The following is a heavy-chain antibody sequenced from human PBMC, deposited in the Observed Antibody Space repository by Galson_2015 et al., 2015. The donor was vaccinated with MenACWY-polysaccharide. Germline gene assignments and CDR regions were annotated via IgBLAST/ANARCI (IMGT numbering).Heavy chain of an antibody. CDR2: ISGTGGST. D-gene: IGHD6-13*01. J-gene: IGHJ5*02. Sequence: SLRLSCAASGFPFSNYAMSWVRQAPGKGLEWVSTISGTGGSTYYADSVKGRFTISRDNSKNTLSLQMNSLRVDDTALYYCAKGNIATPWGQGTLVTVSS. V-gene: IGHV3-23*01. CDR1: GFPFSNYA. CDR3: AKGNIATP.